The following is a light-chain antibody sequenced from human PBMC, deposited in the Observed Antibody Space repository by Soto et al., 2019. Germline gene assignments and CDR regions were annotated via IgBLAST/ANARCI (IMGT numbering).Light chain of an antibody. V-gene: IGKV3-15*01. CDR1: QSVSSN. CDR3: QQYNDWPLT. CDR2: GAS. J-gene: IGKJ4*01. Sequence: EIVMTQSPATLSVYPGERATLSCRASQSVSSNLAWYQQMPGQPPRLLIYGASTRATAIPARFSGSGSGTEFTLTISGLQSEDFAVYYCQQYNDWPLTFGGGAKVEIK.